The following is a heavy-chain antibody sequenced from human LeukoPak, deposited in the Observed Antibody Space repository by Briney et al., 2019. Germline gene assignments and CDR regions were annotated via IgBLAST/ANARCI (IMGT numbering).Heavy chain of an antibody. CDR1: GASFSIFG. V-gene: IGHV1-69*05. CDR2: IIPIFGSP. D-gene: IGHD2-21*01. CDR3: ATGVRAIPIYY. J-gene: IGHJ4*02. Sequence: ASVTVSFTSSGASFSIFGISWVRQAPGQGIEWMGGIIPIFGSPNYAQKFQGRLTITTDESTSTAYMELSSLRSDDTSVFYCATGVRAIPIYYWGQGTLVTVSS.